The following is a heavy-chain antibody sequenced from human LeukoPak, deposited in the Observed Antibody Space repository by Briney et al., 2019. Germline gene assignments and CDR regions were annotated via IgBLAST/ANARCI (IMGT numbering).Heavy chain of an antibody. CDR3: ARGGHYGGNSGVDY. CDR2: IIPIFGTA. V-gene: IGHV1-69*05. CDR1: GGTFSSYA. J-gene: IGHJ4*02. D-gene: IGHD4-23*01. Sequence: GASVKVSCKASGGTFSSYAISWVRQAPGQGLEWMGGIIPIFGTANYAQKFQGRVTMTRDTSTTTIYMELSSLRSEDTAVYYCARGGHYGGNSGVDYWGQGTLVAVSS.